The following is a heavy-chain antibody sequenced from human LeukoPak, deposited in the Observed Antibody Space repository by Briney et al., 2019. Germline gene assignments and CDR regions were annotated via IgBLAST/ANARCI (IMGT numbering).Heavy chain of an antibody. V-gene: IGHV3-48*01. D-gene: IGHD3-10*01. Sequence: GGSLRLSCAASGFTFSSYSMNWVRQAPGKGLEWVSYISSSSSTIYYADSVKGRFTISRDNAKNSLYLQMNSLRAEDTAVYYCARGTVTEVLWFGELFFVPSFDPWGQGTLVTVSS. CDR1: GFTFSSYS. CDR3: ARGTVTEVLWFGELFFVPSFDP. J-gene: IGHJ5*02. CDR2: ISSSSSTI.